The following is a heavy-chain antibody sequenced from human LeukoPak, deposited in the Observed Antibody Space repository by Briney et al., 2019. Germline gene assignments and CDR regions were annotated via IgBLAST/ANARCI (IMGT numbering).Heavy chain of an antibody. V-gene: IGHV4-30-2*01. CDR2: IHHSGST. D-gene: IGHD2-21*01. J-gene: IGHJ4*02. CDR1: GGSISSGNYY. CDR3: ARDYHCGGGDCSWVDY. Sequence: SETLSLTCTVSGGSISSGNYYWSWIRQPPGKGLEWIGYIHHSGSTYYNPSLNSRVTVSVDRSKNQFSLKMTSVTAADTAVYYCARDYHCGGGDCSWVDYWGQGTLVTVSS.